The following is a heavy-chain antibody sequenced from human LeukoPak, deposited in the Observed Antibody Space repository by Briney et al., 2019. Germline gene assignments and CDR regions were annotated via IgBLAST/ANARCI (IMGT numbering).Heavy chain of an antibody. CDR2: IYPGDSDT. CDR3: ARQIEGRWFVFHY. J-gene: IGHJ4*02. D-gene: IGHD5-24*01. CDR1: GYSFTTYW. Sequence: GESLKISCKGSGYSFTTYWIAWVRQMPGKGLEWMGIIYPGDSDTKYSPSFHGQITISADKSIGTAYLQWSSLKASDTAMYYCARQIEGRWFVFHYWGQGTLVTVSS. V-gene: IGHV5-51*01.